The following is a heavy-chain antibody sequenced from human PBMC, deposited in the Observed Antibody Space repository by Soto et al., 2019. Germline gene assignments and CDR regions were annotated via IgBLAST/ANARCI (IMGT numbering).Heavy chain of an antibody. CDR3: AIDFGLGGPVFGFDP. CDR2: IHAGQRNT. Sequence: QVHLLQSGAEMKKPGASLNVSCKASGLLFSRSTSHWVRQAPGQRLAWMGWIHAGQRNTKYSVQFQGRLTSDSDTSARTAYLLRNSLTSEDTSFYYCAIDFGLGGPVFGFDPWGPGTLVTVSS. CDR1: GLLFSRST. V-gene: IGHV1-3*01. J-gene: IGHJ5*02. D-gene: IGHD2-8*01.